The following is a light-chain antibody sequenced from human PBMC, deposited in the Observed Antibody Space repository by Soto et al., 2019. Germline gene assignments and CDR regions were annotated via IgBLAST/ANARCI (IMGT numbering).Light chain of an antibody. CDR3: ASYAGSRTYV. V-gene: IGLV2-23*02. Sequence: QSAVTQPASVSGSPGQSVTISCSGSDIGNYNLVSWYQHLPGRAPKLLIFEVTMRPSGISDRFSGSKSASTASLTISGLQAEDDGDYYCASYAGSRTYVFGSGTKLTVL. CDR1: SDIGNYNL. CDR2: EVT. J-gene: IGLJ1*01.